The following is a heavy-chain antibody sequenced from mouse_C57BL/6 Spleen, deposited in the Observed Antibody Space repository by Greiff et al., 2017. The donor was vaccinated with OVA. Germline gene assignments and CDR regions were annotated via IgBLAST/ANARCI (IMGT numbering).Heavy chain of an antibody. D-gene: IGHD2-3*01. V-gene: IGHV1-26*01. J-gene: IGHJ4*01. Sequence: VQLQQSGPELVKPGASVKISCKASGYTFTDYYMNWVKQSHGKSLEWIGDINPNNGGTSYNQKFKGKATLPVDKSSSTSYMELRSLTSEDSAVYYCARWVTTAMDDWGQGTSVTVSS. CDR2: INPNNGGT. CDR1: GYTFTDYY. CDR3: ARWVTTAMDD.